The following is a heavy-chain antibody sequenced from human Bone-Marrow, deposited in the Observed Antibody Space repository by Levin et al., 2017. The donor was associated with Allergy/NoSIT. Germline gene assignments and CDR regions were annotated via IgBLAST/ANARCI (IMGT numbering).Heavy chain of an antibody. Sequence: GESLKISCAASGFTFSSYWMHWVRQAPGKGLVWVSRINSDGSSTSYADSVKGRFTISRDNAKNTLYLQMNSLRAEDTAVYYCARDGGIVDIDYWGQGTLVTVSS. CDR3: ARDGGIVDIDY. CDR2: INSDGSST. J-gene: IGHJ4*02. V-gene: IGHV3-74*01. CDR1: GFTFSSYW. D-gene: IGHD3-16*01.